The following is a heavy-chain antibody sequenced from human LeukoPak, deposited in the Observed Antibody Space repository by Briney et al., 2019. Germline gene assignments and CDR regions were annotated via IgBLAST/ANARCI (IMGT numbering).Heavy chain of an antibody. CDR2: ISWNSGSI. D-gene: IGHD3-10*01. J-gene: IGHJ4*02. CDR3: AKASSPYYGSGSYALYDY. CDR1: GFTFDDYA. V-gene: IGHV3-9*03. Sequence: PGRSLRLSCAASGFTFDDYAMHWVRQAPGKGLEWVSGISWNSGSIGYADSVKGRFTISRDNAMNSLYLQMNSLRAEDMALYYCAKASSPYYGSGSYALYDYWGQGTLVTVSS.